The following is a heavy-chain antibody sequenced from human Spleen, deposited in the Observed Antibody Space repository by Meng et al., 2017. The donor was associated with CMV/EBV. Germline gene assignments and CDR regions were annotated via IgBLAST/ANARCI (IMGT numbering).Heavy chain of an antibody. V-gene: IGHV3-7*01. CDR2: IKQDGSEK. J-gene: IGHJ6*02. D-gene: IGHD6-19*01. Sequence: GESLKISCAASGFTFSNYRMNWVRQAPGKGLEWVANIKQDGSEKYYVDSVKGRFTISRDNAENSLYLQMNSLRAEDTAVYYCARDSLLSGRYGMDVWGQGTTVTVSS. CDR3: ARDSLLSGRYGMDV. CDR1: GFTFSNYR.